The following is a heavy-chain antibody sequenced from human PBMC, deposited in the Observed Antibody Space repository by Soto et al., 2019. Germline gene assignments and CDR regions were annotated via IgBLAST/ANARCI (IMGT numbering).Heavy chain of an antibody. J-gene: IGHJ6*02. CDR3: ARPGRKYSSSWYADRGGYYYGMDV. Sequence: ASVKLSCKASGYTFTSYGISWVRQAPGQGREWMGWISAYNGNTNYAQKLQGRVTMTTDTSTSTAYMELRSLRSDDTAVYYCARPGRKYSSSWYADRGGYYYGMDVWGQGTTVTVSS. V-gene: IGHV1-18*01. CDR2: ISAYNGNT. D-gene: IGHD6-13*01. CDR1: GYTFTSYG.